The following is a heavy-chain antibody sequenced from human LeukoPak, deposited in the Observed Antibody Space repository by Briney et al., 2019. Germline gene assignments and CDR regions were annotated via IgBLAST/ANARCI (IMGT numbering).Heavy chain of an antibody. CDR1: GFTFSGSA. J-gene: IGHJ4*02. CDR2: IRSTANGYAT. CDR3: TGNYYGSGNYADFDY. D-gene: IGHD3-10*01. Sequence: TGGSLRLSCAASGFTFSGSALHWVRQASGKGLEWVGRIRSTANGYATAYAASVKGRFTISRDDSKSTAYLQMDSLKTEDTAVYYCTGNYYGSGNYADFDYWGQGTLVTVSS. V-gene: IGHV3-73*01.